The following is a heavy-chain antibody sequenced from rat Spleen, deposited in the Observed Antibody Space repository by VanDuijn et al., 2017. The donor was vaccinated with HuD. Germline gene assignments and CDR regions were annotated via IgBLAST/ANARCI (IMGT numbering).Heavy chain of an antibody. D-gene: IGHD1-1*01. J-gene: IGHJ2*01. Sequence: EVQLVESDGGLVQPGRSLKLSCAASGFTFSDYYMAWVRQAPTKGLEWVATISYDGSTTYYRDSVKGRFTISRDNAKSTLYLQMDSLRSADTATYYCARHEDYSGLDYWGQGVMVTVSS. CDR3: ARHEDYSGLDY. CDR2: ISYDGSTT. CDR1: GFTFSDYY. V-gene: IGHV5-29*01.